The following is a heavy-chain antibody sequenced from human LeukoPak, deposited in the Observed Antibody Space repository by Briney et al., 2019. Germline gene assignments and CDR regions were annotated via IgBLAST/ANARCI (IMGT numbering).Heavy chain of an antibody. D-gene: IGHD5-12*01. J-gene: IGHJ1*01. CDR2: ISGSGGST. V-gene: IGHV3-23*01. CDR3: AKDSRGSGGMFQH. CDR1: GFTFSSYA. Sequence: GGSLRLSCAASGFTFSSYAMSWVRQAPGKGLEWVSAISGSGGSTYYADSVKGRFTISRGNSKNTLYLQMNSLRAEDTAVYYCAKDSRGSGGMFQHWGQGTLVTVSS.